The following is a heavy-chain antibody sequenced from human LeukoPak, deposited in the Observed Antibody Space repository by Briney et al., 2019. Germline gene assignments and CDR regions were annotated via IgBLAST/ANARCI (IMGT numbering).Heavy chain of an antibody. D-gene: IGHD5-24*01. CDR3: ASSRDGYNFIVDY. Sequence: SETLSLTCTVSGGSISSSSSYWGCIRQPPGKGLESIGSIYYSGSTYYNPSLKSRVTISVETSKNQFSLKLSSVTAADTAVYYCASSRDGYNFIVDYWGQGTLVTVSS. CDR2: IYYSGST. J-gene: IGHJ4*02. CDR1: GGSISSSSSY. V-gene: IGHV4-39*01.